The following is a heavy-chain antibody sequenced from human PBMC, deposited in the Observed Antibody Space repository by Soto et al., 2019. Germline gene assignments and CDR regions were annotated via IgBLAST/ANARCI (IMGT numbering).Heavy chain of an antibody. CDR2: INSDGSST. V-gene: IGHV3-74*01. CDR1: GFTFSSYW. J-gene: IGHJ6*02. CDR3: ARVPLSSGWTTGPIYYYYYYGMDV. Sequence: CLRLSCAASGFTFSSYWMHWVRQAPGKGLVWVSRINSDGSSTSYADSVKGRFTISRDNAKNTLYLQMNSLRAEDTAVYYCARVPLSSGWTTGPIYYYYYYGMDVWGQGNTVTVSS. D-gene: IGHD6-19*01.